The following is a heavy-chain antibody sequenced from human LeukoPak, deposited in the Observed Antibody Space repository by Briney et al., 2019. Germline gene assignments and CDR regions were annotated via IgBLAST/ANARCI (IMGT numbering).Heavy chain of an antibody. CDR1: GFTFTTSA. CDR2: IVVGSDNT. CDR3: AATIAANTDYYGMDV. J-gene: IGHJ6*02. V-gene: IGHV1-58*02. D-gene: IGHD6-13*01. Sequence: SVKVSCKASGFTFTTSAIQWVRQARGQRLEWIGWIVVGSDNTNYAQKFQQRVTITRDMSTSTAYMELSSLRSDDTAVYYCAATIAANTDYYGMDVWGQGTTVTVSS.